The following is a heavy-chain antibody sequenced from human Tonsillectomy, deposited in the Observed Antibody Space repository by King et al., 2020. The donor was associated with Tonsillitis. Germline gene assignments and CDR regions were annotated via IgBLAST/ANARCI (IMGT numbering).Heavy chain of an antibody. D-gene: IGHD3-22*01. CDR2: IFYSGST. CDR3: ARSWYYFDSSASTHYFDY. Sequence: QLQESGPGLVKPSETLSLTCTVSGDFISSYYWSWIRQPPGKGLEWIGYIFYSGSTNYNPALKSRVTISVHTSKNQFSLKLSSVTAADTAVYYCARSWYYFDSSASTHYFDYWGQGTLVTVSS. J-gene: IGHJ4*02. CDR1: GDFISSYY. V-gene: IGHV4-59*01.